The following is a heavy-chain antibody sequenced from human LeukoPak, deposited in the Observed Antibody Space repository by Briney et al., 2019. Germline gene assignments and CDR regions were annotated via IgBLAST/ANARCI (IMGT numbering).Heavy chain of an antibody. CDR2: TDTSGNYI. J-gene: IGHJ3*02. CDR3: ARVRSITLPRGVAISDGFDI. CDR1: GFTFSNYG. V-gene: IGHV3-21*06. D-gene: IGHD3-10*01. Sequence: PGGSLRLSCEASGFTFSNYGMTWVRQAPGKGLEWVSFTDTSGNYIYYGDSVKGRFTISRDNARNLLFLQMNGLRAEDTAVYYCARVRSITLPRGVAISDGFDIWGQGAMVAVSS.